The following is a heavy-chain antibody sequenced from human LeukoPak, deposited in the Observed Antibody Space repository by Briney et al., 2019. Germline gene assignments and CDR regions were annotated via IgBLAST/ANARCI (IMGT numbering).Heavy chain of an antibody. D-gene: IGHD4-17*01. CDR1: GGTFSSYA. V-gene: IGHV1-69*13. Sequence: ASVKVSCKASGGTFSSYAISWVRQAPGQGLEWVGGIIPIFGTANYAQKFQGRVTITADESTSTAYMELSSLRSEDTAVYYCARDRRNYGDYYFDYWGQGTLVTVSS. CDR3: ARDRRNYGDYYFDY. J-gene: IGHJ4*02. CDR2: IIPIFGTA.